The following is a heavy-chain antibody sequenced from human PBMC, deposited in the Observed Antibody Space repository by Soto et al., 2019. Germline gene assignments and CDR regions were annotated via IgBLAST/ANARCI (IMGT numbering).Heavy chain of an antibody. V-gene: IGHV3-30-3*01. CDR3: ARDHCSSTSCYPSGYYFDY. CDR2: ISYDGSNK. Sequence: GGSLRLSCAASGFTFSSYAMHWVRQAPGKGLEWVAVISYDGSNKYYADSVKGRFTISRDNSKNTLYLQMNSLRAEDTAVYYCARDHCSSTSCYPSGYYFDYWGQGTLVTVSS. CDR1: GFTFSSYA. D-gene: IGHD2-2*01. J-gene: IGHJ4*02.